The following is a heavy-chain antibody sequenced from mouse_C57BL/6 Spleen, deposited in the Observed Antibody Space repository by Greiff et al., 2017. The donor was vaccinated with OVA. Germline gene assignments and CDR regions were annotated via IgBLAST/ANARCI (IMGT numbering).Heavy chain of an antibody. J-gene: IGHJ4*01. CDR2: ISDGGSYT. CDR1: GFTFSSYA. Sequence: DVQLQESGGGLVKPGGSLKLSCAASGFTFSSYAMSWVRQTPEKRLEWVATISDGGSYTYYPDNVKGRFTISRDNAKNNLYLQMSHLKSEDTAMYYCARVYDYDDAMDYWGQGTSVTVSS. D-gene: IGHD2-4*01. CDR3: ARVYDYDDAMDY. V-gene: IGHV5-4*01.